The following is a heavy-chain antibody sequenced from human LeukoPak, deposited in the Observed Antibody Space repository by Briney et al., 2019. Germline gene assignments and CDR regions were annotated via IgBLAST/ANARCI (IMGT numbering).Heavy chain of an antibody. Sequence: SQTLSLTCAISGDSVSSSSAAWIWIRQSPSRGLEWLGRTYYRSKWYNDYALSVKGRITINPDTSNNQFSLQLNSVTPEDTAVYFCARAVYYLDVWGKGTTVTVSS. J-gene: IGHJ6*03. CDR1: GDSVSSSSAA. CDR2: TYYRSKWYN. V-gene: IGHV6-1*01. CDR3: ARAVYYLDV.